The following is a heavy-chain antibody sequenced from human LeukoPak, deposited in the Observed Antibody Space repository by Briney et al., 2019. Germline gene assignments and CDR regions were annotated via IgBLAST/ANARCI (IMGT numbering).Heavy chain of an antibody. CDR3: ARFSGTNYVFEF. Sequence: PGGSLRLSCAASGFTFSSYWMTWVRQAPGKGLEWVANSKLDGSEEYYVDSVKGRFTISRDNTQNSLYLQMNSLRAEHTAVYYRARFSGTNYVFEFWGQGVLVTVSS. V-gene: IGHV3-7*01. D-gene: IGHD3-10*02. CDR1: GFTFSSYW. J-gene: IGHJ4*02. CDR2: SKLDGSEE.